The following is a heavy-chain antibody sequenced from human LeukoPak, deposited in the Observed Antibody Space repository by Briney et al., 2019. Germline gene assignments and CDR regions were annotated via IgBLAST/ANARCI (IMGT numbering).Heavy chain of an antibody. D-gene: IGHD6-13*01. CDR3: ARTTEAHSWRTRYYDYYMDV. Sequence: SGTLSLTCAVSGGSISSSNRWSWVRQPPGKGLEWIGEINHSGSTNYNPSLKCRVTISVDTSKNQFSLKLSSVTAADTAVYYCARTTEAHSWRTRYYDYYMDVWGKGTTVTVSS. CDR1: GGSISSSNR. V-gene: IGHV4-4*02. CDR2: INHSGST. J-gene: IGHJ6*03.